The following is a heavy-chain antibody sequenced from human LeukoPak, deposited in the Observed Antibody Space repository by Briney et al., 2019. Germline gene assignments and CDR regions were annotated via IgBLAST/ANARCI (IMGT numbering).Heavy chain of an antibody. V-gene: IGHV4-4*07. CDR2: IYTSGST. D-gene: IGHD6-13*01. CDR1: GGSISSYY. CDR3: ARGRAGYSSSWYWYFDL. Sequence: SETLSLTCTVSGGSISSYYWSWIRQPAGKGLEWIGRIYTSGSTNYNPSLKSRVTMSVDTSKNQFSLKLSSVTAADTAVYYCARGRAGYSSSWYWYFDLWGRGTLVTVSS. J-gene: IGHJ2*01.